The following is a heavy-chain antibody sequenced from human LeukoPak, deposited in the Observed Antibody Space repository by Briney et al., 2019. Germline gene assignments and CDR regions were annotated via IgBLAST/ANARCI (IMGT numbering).Heavy chain of an antibody. V-gene: IGHV3-21*01. CDR1: GFTFSRHN. CDR3: ARDLWELLLSGTGDAFDI. Sequence: GSLRLSCAASGFTFSRHNMNWVRPASGKWLGLGPSINCSSTYIYYAYSVKGRFTISRDNAKNSVFLQMNSLRAEDTAVYYCARDLWELLLSGTGDAFDIWGQGTMVTVSS. CDR2: INCSSTYI. J-gene: IGHJ3*02. D-gene: IGHD1-26*01.